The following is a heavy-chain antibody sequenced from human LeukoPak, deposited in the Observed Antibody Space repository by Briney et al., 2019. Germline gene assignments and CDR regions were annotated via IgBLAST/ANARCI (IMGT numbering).Heavy chain of an antibody. CDR1: GYTFSGYY. Sequence: GASVKVSCKASGYTFSGYYIHWVRQAPGQGLEWMGWINPNSGATNYAQKFQGGVTLTRDTSVTTFYMEVSRLTLDDTAVYFCARYNWNDVVSALDYWGQGTLVTVSS. J-gene: IGHJ4*02. D-gene: IGHD1-1*01. CDR2: INPNSGAT. V-gene: IGHV1-2*02. CDR3: ARYNWNDVVSALDY.